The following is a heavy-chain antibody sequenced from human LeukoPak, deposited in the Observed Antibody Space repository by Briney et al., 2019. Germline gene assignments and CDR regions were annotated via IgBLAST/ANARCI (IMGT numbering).Heavy chain of an antibody. V-gene: IGHV3-7*01. CDR2: IKEDATEK. CDR1: GLTFSGNW. Sequence: GGSLRLSCEASGLTFSGNWVGWVRQAPGKALEWVANIKEDATEKYYVDSVEGRFSIHTDNATKPPELQINSQRAEDAAVYDCARWGFWAGMGVWGQGNTVSVS. D-gene: IGHD3-16*01. CDR3: ARWGFWAGMGV. J-gene: IGHJ6*02.